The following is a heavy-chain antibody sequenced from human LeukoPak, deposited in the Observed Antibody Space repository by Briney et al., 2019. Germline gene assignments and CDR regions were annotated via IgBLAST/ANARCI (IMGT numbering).Heavy chain of an antibody. CDR3: AKDRRIVGATYFDY. CDR2: ISGSGGVT. J-gene: IGHJ4*02. Sequence: GGSLRLSCVGSGFTFSSHAMSWVRQAPGKGLEWVSGISGSGGVTYYADSVKGRFSISRDNSKNTLYLQMNSLRAEDTAVYYCAKDRRIVGATYFDYWGQGTLVTVSS. V-gene: IGHV3-23*01. D-gene: IGHD1-26*01. CDR1: GFTFSSHA.